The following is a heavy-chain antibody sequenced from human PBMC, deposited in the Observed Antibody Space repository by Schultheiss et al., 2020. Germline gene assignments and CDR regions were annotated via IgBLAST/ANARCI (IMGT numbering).Heavy chain of an antibody. CDR3: ARGERWSHFDY. CDR2: IYDSGST. D-gene: IGHD5-24*01. V-gene: IGHV4-59*08. Sequence: SATLSLTCTVSGGSISSDYWSWIRQPPGKGLEWIGYIYDSGSTNYNPSLESRVTISEDTSKNRFSLKLSSVTAADTAVYYCARGERWSHFDYWGQGILVTVSS. J-gene: IGHJ4*02. CDR1: GGSISSDY.